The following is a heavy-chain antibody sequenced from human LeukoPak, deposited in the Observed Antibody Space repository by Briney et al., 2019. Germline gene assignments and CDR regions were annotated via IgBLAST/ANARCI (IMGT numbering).Heavy chain of an antibody. CDR2: IKSDGTST. Sequence: GGSLRLSCAASGFSFSSTWMHWVRQAPGKGLVWVSRIKSDGTSTIYADSVKGRFTISRDNAKNTLYLQINSLRAEDTAVYYCVRDRYYSLDYWGQGTLVTVSS. CDR1: GFSFSSTW. J-gene: IGHJ4*02. D-gene: IGHD3-10*01. CDR3: VRDRYYSLDY. V-gene: IGHV3-74*01.